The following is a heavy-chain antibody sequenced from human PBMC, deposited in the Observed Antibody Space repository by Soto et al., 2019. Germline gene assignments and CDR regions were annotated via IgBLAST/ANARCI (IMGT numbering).Heavy chain of an antibody. Sequence: ASVKVSCKASGYTFTGYYMHWVRQAPGQGLEWMGWINPNSGGTNYAQKFQGWVTMTRDTSISTAYMELSRLRSDDTAVYYCARASFIPSALPGTPMIPFDPWGQGTLVTVSS. CDR1: GYTFTGYY. CDR3: ARASFIPSALPGTPMIPFDP. CDR2: INPNSGGT. J-gene: IGHJ5*02. D-gene: IGHD3-16*01. V-gene: IGHV1-2*04.